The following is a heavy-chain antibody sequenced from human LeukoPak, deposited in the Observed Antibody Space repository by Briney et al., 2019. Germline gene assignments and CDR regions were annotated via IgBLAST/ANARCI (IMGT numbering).Heavy chain of an antibody. CDR1: GGSIGSYY. Sequence: SETLSLTCTVSGGSIGSYYWTWIRQPPGKGLEWIGYIHYSGSTNYNPSLKSRVTMSVDTSNNQFSLKLNSVTAAGTAVYYCARDRLGNTVDCWGQGALVTVSS. D-gene: IGHD3-16*01. CDR2: IHYSGST. V-gene: IGHV4-59*01. J-gene: IGHJ4*02. CDR3: ARDRLGNTVDC.